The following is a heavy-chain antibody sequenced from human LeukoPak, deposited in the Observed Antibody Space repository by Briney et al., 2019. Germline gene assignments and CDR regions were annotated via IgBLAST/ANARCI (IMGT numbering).Heavy chain of an antibody. Sequence: GGSLRLSCVASGITFRSSSMHWVRQAPGKGLEWLAFIRFDGSTKYYADSVKGRFTVSRDNSKSTLYLQMNSLRAEDTAVYYCARDDYYGSGSYIDYWGQGTLVTVSS. CDR3: ARDDYYGSGSYIDY. D-gene: IGHD3-10*01. CDR2: IRFDGSTK. J-gene: IGHJ4*02. CDR1: GITFRSSS. V-gene: IGHV3-30*02.